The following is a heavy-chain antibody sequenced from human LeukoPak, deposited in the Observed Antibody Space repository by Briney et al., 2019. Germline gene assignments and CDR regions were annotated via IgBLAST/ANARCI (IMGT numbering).Heavy chain of an antibody. CDR1: GFSFSSYA. CDR2: IKGKTDGGTT. CDR3: TTEAVYYDSSGYYDY. D-gene: IGHD3-22*01. V-gene: IGHV3-15*01. J-gene: IGHJ4*02. Sequence: GGSLRLSCAASGFSFSSYAMHWFRQAPGKGLEWVGRIKGKTDGGTTDYAAPVKGRFTISRDDSKNTLYLQMNSLKTEDTAVYYCTTEAVYYDSSGYYDYWGQGTLVTVSS.